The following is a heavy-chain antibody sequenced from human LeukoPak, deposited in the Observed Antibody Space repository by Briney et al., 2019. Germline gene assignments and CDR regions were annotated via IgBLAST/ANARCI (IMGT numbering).Heavy chain of an antibody. V-gene: IGHV3-74*01. CDR3: AKGVMSSGYYKYNWFDP. Sequence: GGSLRLSCAASGFTFSNYWMHWVRQAPGEALMWVSRIKSDGSSTTYADSVKGRFTISRDNSKNTLYLQMNSLRAEDTAVYYCAKGVMSSGYYKYNWFDPWGQGTLVTVSS. D-gene: IGHD3-22*01. CDR1: GFTFSNYW. CDR2: IKSDGSST. J-gene: IGHJ5*02.